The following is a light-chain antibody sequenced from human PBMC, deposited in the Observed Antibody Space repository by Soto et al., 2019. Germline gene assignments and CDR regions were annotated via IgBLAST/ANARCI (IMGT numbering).Light chain of an antibody. J-gene: IGLJ1*01. V-gene: IGLV3-1*01. CDR2: QDS. CDR3: QAWDSSTNV. CDR1: KLGDKY. Sequence: SYELTQPRSVSVSPGQTASITCSGDKLGDKYACWYQQKPGQSPVLVIYQDSKRPSGIPERFSGSNSGNTATLTISGTQAMDEADYYCQAWDSSTNVFGTGTKLTVL.